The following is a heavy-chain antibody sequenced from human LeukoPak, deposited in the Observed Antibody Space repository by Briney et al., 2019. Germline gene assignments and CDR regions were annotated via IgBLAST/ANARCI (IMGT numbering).Heavy chain of an antibody. D-gene: IGHD1-26*01. V-gene: IGHV1-2*02. J-gene: IGHJ4*02. CDR3: ERGGIVAVEFDY. CDR2: VNTNSGGT. Sequence: ASVKVSCKASGYTFTGYYMHWVRLAPGQGLGWMGWVNTNSGGTNYAQKVQGRVTMTRDTSISTAYMELSRLRADDTAVYYCERGGIVAVEFDYWGQGTLVTVFS. CDR1: GYTFTGYY.